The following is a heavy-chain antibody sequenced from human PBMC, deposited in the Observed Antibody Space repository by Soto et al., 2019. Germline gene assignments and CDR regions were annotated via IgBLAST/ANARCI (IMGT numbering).Heavy chain of an antibody. D-gene: IGHD6-13*01. CDR3: ASGRSISWYAAIDF. CDR1: GGSSSSYY. J-gene: IGHJ4*01. V-gene: IGHV4-59*01. CDR2: IYYSGST. Sequence: SETLSLTCTVSGGSSSSYYWSWIRQPPGKGLEWIGYIYYSGSTNYNPSLKSRVTISVDTSKNQFSLKLSSVTAADTAVYYCASGRSISWYAAIDFWGHGTLVTVSS.